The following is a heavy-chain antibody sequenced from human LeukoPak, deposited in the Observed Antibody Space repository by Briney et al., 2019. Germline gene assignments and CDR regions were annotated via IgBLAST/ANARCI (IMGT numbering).Heavy chain of an antibody. V-gene: IGHV3-23*01. D-gene: IGHD3-9*01. CDR3: SKQVDFDPVDALDV. Sequence: GGSLRLSCAASGFAFGSYAMGWVRQAPGKGLEWVSAISGSDDSTYYADSVKGRFTTSRDKSKNTLYLQMNSLRAEDTAVYYCSKQVDFDPVDALDVWGQGTMVTVSS. CDR1: GFAFGSYA. J-gene: IGHJ3*01. CDR2: ISGSDDST.